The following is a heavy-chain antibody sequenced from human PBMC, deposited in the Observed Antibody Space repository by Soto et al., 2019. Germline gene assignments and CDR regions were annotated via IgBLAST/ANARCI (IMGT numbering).Heavy chain of an antibody. CDR3: ARKGIAAAGGDYYYYMDV. J-gene: IGHJ6*03. V-gene: IGHV4-34*01. D-gene: IGHD6-13*01. CDR1: VGSFSGYY. CDR2: INHSGST. Sequence: PSETLSLTCAVYVGSFSGYYWSWIRQPPGKGLEWIGEINHSGSTNYNPSLKSRVTISVDTSKNQFSLKLSSVTAADTAVYYCARKGIAAAGGDYYYYMDVWGKGTTVTVSS.